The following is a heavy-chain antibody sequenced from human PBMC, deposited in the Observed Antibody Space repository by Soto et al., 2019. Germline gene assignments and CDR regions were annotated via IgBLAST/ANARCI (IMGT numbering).Heavy chain of an antibody. CDR2: INAGNGNT. D-gene: IGHD3-3*01. CDR1: AYTITSYS. Sequence: ASVKVSCKASAYTITSYSMHWVRQPPGERLEWMGWINAGNGNTKYSQKFQGRVTITRDTSASTAYMELSSLRSEATAVYYCAKAEKYDFWPPLHDYWGQGTLVTVSS. CDR3: AKAEKYDFWPPLHDY. V-gene: IGHV1-3*01. J-gene: IGHJ4*02.